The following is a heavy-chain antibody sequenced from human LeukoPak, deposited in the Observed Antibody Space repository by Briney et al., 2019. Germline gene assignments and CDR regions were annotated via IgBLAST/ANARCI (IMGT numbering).Heavy chain of an antibody. D-gene: IGHD2-15*01. Sequence: SETLSLTCTVSGGSISSSSFYWGWIRQPPGKGLEWIGCIYETGSTYYKPSLKSRVTISVDTSKNQFSLKLTSVTAADTAVYYCARHSGSGYYSYFYTMDVWGQGATVAVSS. CDR2: IYETGST. CDR3: ARHSGSGYYSYFYTMDV. J-gene: IGHJ6*02. CDR1: GGSISSSSFY. V-gene: IGHV4-39*01.